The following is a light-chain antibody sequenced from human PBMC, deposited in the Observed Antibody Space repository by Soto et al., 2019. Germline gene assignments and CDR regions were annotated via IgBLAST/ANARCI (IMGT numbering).Light chain of an antibody. CDR1: QSVGGN. CDR2: DAS. Sequence: TVMTQSPAALSVSPGDRASLSCRASQSVGGNLAWYQLKPGQSPRLLIYDASTRATGIPDRFTGSGSGTEFPLTIASLPSDDIAIYYCQQYGSSPTWTFGQGTKVEIK. CDR3: QQYGSSPTWT. J-gene: IGKJ1*01. V-gene: IGKV3-15*01.